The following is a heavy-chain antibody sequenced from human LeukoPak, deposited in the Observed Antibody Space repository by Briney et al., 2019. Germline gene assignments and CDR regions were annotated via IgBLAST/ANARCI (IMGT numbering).Heavy chain of an antibody. J-gene: IGHJ3*02. V-gene: IGHV1-2*02. Sequence: ASVKVSCKASGYTFTSYGISWVRQAPGQGLEWMGWINPNSGGTNYAQKFQGRVTMTRDTSISTAYMELSRLRSDDTAVYYCARARGNDDAFDIWGQGTMVTVSS. CDR1: GYTFTSYG. CDR3: ARARGNDDAFDI. D-gene: IGHD4-23*01. CDR2: INPNSGGT.